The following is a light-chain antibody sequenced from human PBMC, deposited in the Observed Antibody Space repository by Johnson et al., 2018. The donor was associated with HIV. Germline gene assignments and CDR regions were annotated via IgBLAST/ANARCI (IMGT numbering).Light chain of an antibody. V-gene: IGLV1-51*01. CDR2: DNN. CDR3: GTWDNSLIPVYV. CDR1: SSNIGNNY. Sequence: QSVLTQPPSVSAAPGQKVTISCSGSSSNIGNNYVSWYQHPPGRAPKLLIYDNNKRPSGIPDRFSGSKSGTSATLGITGLQTGDEADYYCGTWDNSLIPVYVFGTATRVSVL. J-gene: IGLJ1*01.